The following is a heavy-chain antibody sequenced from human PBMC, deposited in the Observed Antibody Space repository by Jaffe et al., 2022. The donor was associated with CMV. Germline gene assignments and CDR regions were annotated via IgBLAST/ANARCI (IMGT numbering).Heavy chain of an antibody. CDR1: GYRFTTYW. CDR2: IFPGDSNT. V-gene: IGHV5-51*01. Sequence: EVQLVQSGAEVKKPGESLKISCEGSGYRFTTYWVGWVRQMPGKGLEWMGIIFPGDSNTRYSPSFQGQVTISADKSMTTAYLQWSSLKASDTAMYFCAKSMREDPSGGNPGGPFDIWGQGTMVTVSS. CDR3: AKSMREDPSGGNPGGPFDI. J-gene: IGHJ3*02. D-gene: IGHD2-15*01.